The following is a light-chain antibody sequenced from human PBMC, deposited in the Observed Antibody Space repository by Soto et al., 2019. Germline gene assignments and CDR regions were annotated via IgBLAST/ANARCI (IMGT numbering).Light chain of an antibody. V-gene: IGLV1-44*01. CDR1: SSNIGSNT. CDR2: SNN. Sequence: QSVLTQPPSASGTPGQRVTISCSGSSSNIGSNTVNWYQQLPGTAPKLLIYSNNKRPSGGPDRFSGSKSGTSASLAISGLQSEDEDDYYCAAWDDSLNGWVFGGGTKLTVL. CDR3: AAWDDSLNGWV. J-gene: IGLJ3*02.